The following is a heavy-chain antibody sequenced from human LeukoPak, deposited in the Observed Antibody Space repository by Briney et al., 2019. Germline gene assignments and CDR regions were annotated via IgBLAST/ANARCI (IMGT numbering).Heavy chain of an antibody. Sequence: PPETLSLTCTVSGGSISSYYWSWIRQPPGKGLEWIGYIYYSGSTNYNPSLKSRVTISVDTSKNQFSLKLSSVTAADTAVNYCARDRKAGLFDYWGQGTLVTVSS. CDR2: IYYSGST. D-gene: IGHD1-14*01. V-gene: IGHV4-59*01. J-gene: IGHJ4*02. CDR3: ARDRKAGLFDY. CDR1: GGSISSYY.